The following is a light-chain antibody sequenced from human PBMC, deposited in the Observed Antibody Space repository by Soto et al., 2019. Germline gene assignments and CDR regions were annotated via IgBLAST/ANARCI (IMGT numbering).Light chain of an antibody. J-gene: IGKJ2*01. V-gene: IGKV3-15*01. CDR3: QQYNKWPRT. CDR2: GAS. Sequence: VLTQSAGTLSLSKKERAALSCRASQSVTNNYLAWYQQKPGQAPRLLIYGASTTAIGIPARFSGSGSGTEFTLTISSLQSEDFAVYNCQQYNKWPRTFGQGTK. CDR1: QSVTNN.